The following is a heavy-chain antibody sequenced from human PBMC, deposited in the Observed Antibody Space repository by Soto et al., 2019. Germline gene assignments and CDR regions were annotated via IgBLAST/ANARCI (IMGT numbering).Heavy chain of an antibody. CDR3: ARERGNYKYFHY. Sequence: QVQLVQSGAEVKKPGASVKVSCKASGYTFTDYGFTWVRQAPGQGLEWMGWVNTYKGNTNYAQNFQGRVTMTTDTSTNTAYMELRGLRSDDTALYYCARERGNYKYFHYWGQGTLVAVSS. CDR1: GYTFTDYG. D-gene: IGHD3-16*01. J-gene: IGHJ4*02. CDR2: VNTYKGNT. V-gene: IGHV1-18*01.